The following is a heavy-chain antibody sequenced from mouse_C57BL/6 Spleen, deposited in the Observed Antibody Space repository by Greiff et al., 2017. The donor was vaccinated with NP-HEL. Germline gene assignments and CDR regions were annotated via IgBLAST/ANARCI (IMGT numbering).Heavy chain of an antibody. CDR2: IYPGSGST. D-gene: IGHD2-3*01. CDR1: GYTFTSYW. J-gene: IGHJ1*03. V-gene: IGHV1-55*01. Sequence: VQLQQPGAELVKPGASVKMSCKASGYTFTSYWITWVKQRPGQGLEWIGDIYPGSGSTNYNEKFKSKATLTVDTSSSTTYMQLSSLTSEDSAVYYCAREDDDYYSSYFDVWGTGTTVTVSA. CDR3: AREDDDYYSSYFDV.